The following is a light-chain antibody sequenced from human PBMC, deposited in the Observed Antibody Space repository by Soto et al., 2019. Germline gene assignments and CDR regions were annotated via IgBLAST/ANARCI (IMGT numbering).Light chain of an antibody. CDR1: QSVSSNY. Sequence: EIVLTQSPGTLYLSPGERATLSCRASQSVSSNYLAWYQQKPGQAPRLLIYGASNRATGIPDRFSGSGSGTGFTLTISRLEPEDFAVYFCQQYGSSPPFTFGQGTKVDIK. J-gene: IGKJ2*01. V-gene: IGKV3-20*01. CDR2: GAS. CDR3: QQYGSSPPFT.